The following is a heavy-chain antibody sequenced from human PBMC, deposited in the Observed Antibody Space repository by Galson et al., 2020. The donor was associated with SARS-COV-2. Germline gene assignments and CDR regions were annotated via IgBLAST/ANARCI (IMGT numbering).Heavy chain of an antibody. CDR1: GDSVSSNSAA. CDR3: ARGVVFDYYNYYGMNV. CDR2: TYYRSKWYN. J-gene: IGHJ6*02. D-gene: IGHD2-15*01. Sequence: SQTLSLTCAISGDSVSSNSAAWNWIRQSPSRGLEWLGRTYYRSKWYNDYAVSVKSRITINSDTSKNQFSLHLSSVTPEDTAVYYCARGVVFDYYNYYGMNVWGQGTTVTGSS. V-gene: IGHV6-1*01.